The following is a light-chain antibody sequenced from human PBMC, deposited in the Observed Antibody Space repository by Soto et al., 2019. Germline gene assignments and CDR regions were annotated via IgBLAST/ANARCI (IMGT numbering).Light chain of an antibody. CDR1: QGISSY. CDR3: QQYYSYPRT. J-gene: IGKJ1*01. CDR2: AAS. V-gene: IGKV1-8*01. Sequence: ASGFTRSPSSLSACRGDRCTIRCGASQGISSYLAWYQQKPGKAPKLLIYAASTLQSGVPSRFSGSGSGTDFTLTISCLQSEDFATYYCQQYYSYPRTFGQGTKVDI.